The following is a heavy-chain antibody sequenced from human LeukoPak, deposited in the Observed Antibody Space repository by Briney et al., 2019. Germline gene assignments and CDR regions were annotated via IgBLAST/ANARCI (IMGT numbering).Heavy chain of an antibody. Sequence: GGSLRLSCAASGFTFSSYGMSWVRQAPGKGLEWVSTISGSGGSTYYADSVKGRFTISRDNSKNTLYLQMNSLRAEDTAVYYCAKGVQYYYDSSVYFDYWGQGTLVTVSS. V-gene: IGHV3-23*01. J-gene: IGHJ4*02. CDR1: GFTFSSYG. D-gene: IGHD3-22*01. CDR3: AKGVQYYYDSSVYFDY. CDR2: ISGSGGST.